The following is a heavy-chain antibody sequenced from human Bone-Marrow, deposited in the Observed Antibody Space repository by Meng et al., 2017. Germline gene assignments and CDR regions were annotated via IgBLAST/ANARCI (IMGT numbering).Heavy chain of an antibody. CDR1: GGSFSGYY. CDR3: ARGKLFPREARSHYYDSSGYPLFDY. D-gene: IGHD3-22*01. J-gene: IGHJ4*02. V-gene: IGHV4-34*01. CDR2: INHSGST. Sequence: GSLRLSCAVYGGSFSGYYWSWIRQPPGKGLEWIGEINHSGSTNYNPSIKSRVTISVDTSKNQFSLKLSSVTAADTAVYYCARGKLFPREARSHYYDSSGYPLFDYWGQGTLVTVSS.